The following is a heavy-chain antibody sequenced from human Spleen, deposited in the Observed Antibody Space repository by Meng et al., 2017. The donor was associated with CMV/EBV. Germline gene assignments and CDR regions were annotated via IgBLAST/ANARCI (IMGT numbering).Heavy chain of an antibody. J-gene: IGHJ4*02. D-gene: IGHD4-17*01. CDR1: GFTVSSNY. Sequence: GESLKISCAASGFTVSSNYMSWVRQAPGKGLEWVSTISNNGANTYYADSAKGRFTISRDNSKNTLSLLMSSLRAEDTAVYYCAASVGDYVFLFDYWGQGTLVTVSS. CDR3: AASVGDYVFLFDY. V-gene: IGHV3-23*01. CDR2: ISNNGANT.